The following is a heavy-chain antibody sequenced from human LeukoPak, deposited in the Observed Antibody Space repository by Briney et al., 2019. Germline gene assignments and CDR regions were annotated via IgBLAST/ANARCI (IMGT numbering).Heavy chain of an antibody. D-gene: IGHD5-24*01. CDR2: ITPSGGT. CDR1: GYTFTSYA. J-gene: IGHJ4*02. CDR3: ARGPYGDGFAHFDY. Sequence: ASVKVSCKASGYTFTSYAMHWVRQAPGQGLEWMGWITPSGGTNYPQKFQGRVAITRDTSITTAYMDLSRLTSDDTAVYYCARGPYGDGFAHFDYWGQGALVTVSS. V-gene: IGHV1-2*02.